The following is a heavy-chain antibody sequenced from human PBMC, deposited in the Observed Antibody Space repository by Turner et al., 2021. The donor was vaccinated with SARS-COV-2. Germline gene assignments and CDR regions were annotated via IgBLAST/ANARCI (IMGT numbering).Heavy chain of an antibody. CDR3: ARDDLDPDYGFHFDY. V-gene: IGHV3-9*01. CDR1: GFTFDDFA. D-gene: IGHD4-17*01. J-gene: IGHJ4*02. CDR2: ISWNSGSR. Sequence: EVQLVESGGGLVQPGRSLRLSCAASGFTFDDFAMHWVRQAPGKGLEWVSGISWNSGSRGYAHSVKGRFTISRDNAKNSLYLQMNSLRAEDTAVYYCARDDLDPDYGFHFDYWGQGTLVTVSS.